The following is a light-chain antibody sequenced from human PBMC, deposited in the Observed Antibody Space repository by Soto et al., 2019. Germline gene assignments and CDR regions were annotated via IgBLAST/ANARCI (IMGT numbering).Light chain of an antibody. CDR1: SSDVGGYNY. CDR2: DVS. CDR3: SSYTSSSIL. V-gene: IGLV2-14*01. Sequence: QSALTQPASVSGSPGQSITISCTGTSSDVGGYNYVSWYQQHPGKPPKLMIYDVSNRPSGVSNRFSGSKSGNTASLTISGLQAEDEADYYCSSYTSSSILFGTGTKLTVL. J-gene: IGLJ1*01.